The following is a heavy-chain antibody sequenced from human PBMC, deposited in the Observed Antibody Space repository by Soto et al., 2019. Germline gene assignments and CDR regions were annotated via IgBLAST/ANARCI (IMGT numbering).Heavy chain of an antibody. D-gene: IGHD3-10*01. CDR2: ISKDGSNI. CDR3: AKDLRGYYGFGD. CDR1: GFSFSNFG. Sequence: QVQLVESGGGVVQPGRSLRLSCAASGFSFSNFGMHWVRQAPGKGLEWVAVISKDGSNIYYADSVKGRFTISRDNSKNTLYLQMNSLRAEDTAVYCCAKDLRGYYGFGDWGQGTLVTVSS. J-gene: IGHJ4*02. V-gene: IGHV3-30*18.